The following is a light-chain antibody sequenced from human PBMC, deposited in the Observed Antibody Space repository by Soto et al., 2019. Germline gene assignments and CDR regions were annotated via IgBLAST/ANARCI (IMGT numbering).Light chain of an antibody. CDR2: AAS. V-gene: IGKV1-5*01. Sequence: DVQMTQSPSTLSGSVGNRVTIHCRASQTISSWLAWYQQKPGKAPKLLISAASSLQSGVPSRFSGSGSGTDFTLTISSLQPEDVATYYCQMYNSALWTFGQGA. J-gene: IGKJ1*01. CDR1: QTISSW. CDR3: QMYNSALWT.